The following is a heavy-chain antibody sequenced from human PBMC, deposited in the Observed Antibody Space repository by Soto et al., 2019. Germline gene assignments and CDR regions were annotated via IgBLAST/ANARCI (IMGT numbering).Heavy chain of an antibody. CDR3: ARGAMVRGLPDYYYSYLDV. CDR1: GGSISSYY. V-gene: IGHV4-59*01. J-gene: IGHJ6*03. CDR2: IYYSGST. Sequence: PSETMSLTCTVSGGSISSYYWSWIRRPPGKGLEWIGYIYYSGSTNYNPSLKSRVTISVDTSKNQFSLKLSSVTAADTAVYYCARGAMVRGLPDYYYSYLDVWGEGTTVTVSS. D-gene: IGHD3-10*01.